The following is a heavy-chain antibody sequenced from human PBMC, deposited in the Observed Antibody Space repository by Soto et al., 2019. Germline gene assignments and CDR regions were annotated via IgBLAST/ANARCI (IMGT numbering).Heavy chain of an antibody. Sequence: SETLSLTCLVSGFPISSPYSWGWIRQPPGKGLEWIGSISHTGTTSYSPSLTSRVSISVDTSKNQVSLKLTSVTAADTAVYSCARVTMVIRDSDHFGVDVWGHGNTVTVSS. D-gene: IGHD4-17*01. J-gene: IGHJ6*02. CDR3: ARVTMVIRDSDHFGVDV. CDR1: GFPISSPYS. V-gene: IGHV4-38-2*02. CDR2: ISHTGTT.